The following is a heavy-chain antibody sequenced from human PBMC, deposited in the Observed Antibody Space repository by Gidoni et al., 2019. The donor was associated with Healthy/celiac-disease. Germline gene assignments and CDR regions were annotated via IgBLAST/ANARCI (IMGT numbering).Heavy chain of an antibody. CDR2: INHSGST. D-gene: IGHD2-15*01. CDR3: ARGIPGVVVAATLHFDY. V-gene: IGHV4-34*01. J-gene: IGHJ4*02. Sequence: QVQLQQWGAGLLKPSETLSLTCAVYGESFSGYYWSWIRQPPGKGLEWIGEINHSGSTNYNPSLKSRVTISVDTSKNQFSLKLSSVTAADTAVYYCARGIPGVVVAATLHFDYWGQGTLVTVSS. CDR1: GESFSGYY.